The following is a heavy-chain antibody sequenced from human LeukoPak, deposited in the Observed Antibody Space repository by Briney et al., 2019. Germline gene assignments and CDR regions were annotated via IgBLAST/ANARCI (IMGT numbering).Heavy chain of an antibody. CDR3: AKDMMAGIVGAGLEGYAFDI. CDR1: GFTFDDYA. J-gene: IGHJ3*02. D-gene: IGHD1-26*01. V-gene: IGHV3-9*01. CDR2: ISWNSGSI. Sequence: PGGSLRLSCAASGFTFDDYAMHWVRQAPGKGLEWVSGISWNSGSIGYADSVKGRFTISRDNAKNSLYLQMNSLRAEDTALYYCAKDMMAGIVGAGLEGYAFDIWGQGTMVTVSS.